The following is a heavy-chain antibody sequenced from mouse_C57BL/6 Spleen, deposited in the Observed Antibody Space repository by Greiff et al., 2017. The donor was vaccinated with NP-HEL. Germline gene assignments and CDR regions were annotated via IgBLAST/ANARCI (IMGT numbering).Heavy chain of an antibody. D-gene: IGHD3-2*02. Sequence: VQLKQSGPELVKPGASVKMSCKASGYTFTDYNMHWVKQSHGKSLEWIGYINPNNGGTSYNQKFKGKATLTVNKSSSTAYMELRSLTSEDSAVYYCARGTAQAYYAMDYWGQGTSVTVSS. CDR3: ARGTAQAYYAMDY. J-gene: IGHJ4*01. V-gene: IGHV1-22*01. CDR1: GYTFTDYN. CDR2: INPNNGGT.